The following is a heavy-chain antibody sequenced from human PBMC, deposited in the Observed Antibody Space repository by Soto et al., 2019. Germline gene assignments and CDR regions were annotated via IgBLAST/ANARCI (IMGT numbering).Heavy chain of an antibody. Sequence: ASVKVSCKASGYTFTSYGISWVRQAPGQGLEWMGWINANNGDTNYAQKLQGRVTMTTDTSISTAYMDLTSLRSDAPALYYCASRQEVPSYAFDFLAQPPMLTVSS. V-gene: IGHV1-18*01. CDR3: ASRQEVPSYAFDF. CDR2: INANNGDT. CDR1: GYTFTSYG. J-gene: IGHJ3*01.